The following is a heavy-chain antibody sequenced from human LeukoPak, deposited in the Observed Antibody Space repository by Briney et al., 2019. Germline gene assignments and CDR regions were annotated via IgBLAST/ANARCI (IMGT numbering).Heavy chain of an antibody. D-gene: IGHD2-8*01. CDR3: AKRATIVLMVYAIDWFDY. CDR2: ISGSGGST. J-gene: IGHJ4*02. V-gene: IGHV3-23*01. CDR1: GFTFSSYA. Sequence: GGSLRLSCAASGFTFSSYAMSWVRQAPGRGLERVSAISGSGGSTYYADSVKGRFTISRDNSKNTLYLQMNSLRAEDTAVYYCAKRATIVLMVYAIDWFDYWGQGTLVTVSS.